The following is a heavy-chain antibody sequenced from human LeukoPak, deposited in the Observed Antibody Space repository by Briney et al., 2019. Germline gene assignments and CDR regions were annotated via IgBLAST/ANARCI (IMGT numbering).Heavy chain of an antibody. CDR2: ISSSSSYI. J-gene: IGHJ4*02. Sequence: GGSLRLSCAASGFTFSSYSMNWVRQAPGKGLEWVSSISSSSSYIYYADSVKGRFTISRDNAKNSLCLQMNSLRAEDTAVYYCARGYYYDSSGYLRGVFDYWGQGTLVTVSS. CDR1: GFTFSSYS. CDR3: ARGYYYDSSGYLRGVFDY. D-gene: IGHD3-22*01. V-gene: IGHV3-21*01.